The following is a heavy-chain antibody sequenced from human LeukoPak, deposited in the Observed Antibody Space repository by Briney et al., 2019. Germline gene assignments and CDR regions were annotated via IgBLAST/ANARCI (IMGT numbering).Heavy chain of an antibody. J-gene: IGHJ6*02. CDR1: GASISSSSFF. CDR3: ARPATMVRGVIKDYGLDI. CDR2: IFYSGST. D-gene: IGHD3-10*01. Sequence: ASETLSLTCTVSGASISSSSFFWGRIRQPPGKGLEWIGSIFYSGSTYYNPSLKSRVTISVDTSKNQFSLKLSSVTAADTAVYFCARPATMVRGVIKDYGLDIWGQGTTVTVSS. V-gene: IGHV4-39*01.